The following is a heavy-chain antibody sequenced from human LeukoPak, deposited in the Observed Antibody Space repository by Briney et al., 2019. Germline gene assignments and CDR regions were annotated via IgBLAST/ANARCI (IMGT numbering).Heavy chain of an antibody. CDR1: GGSFSGYY. CDR3: ARGEKADIVAVSGMDV. CDR2: INHSGST. Sequence: KTSETLSLTCAVYGGSFSGYYWSWIRQPPGKGLEWIGEINHSGSTNYNPSLKSRVTISVDTSKNQFSLKLSSVTAADTAVYYCARGEKADIVAVSGMDVWGQGTTVTVSS. V-gene: IGHV4-34*01. D-gene: IGHD5-12*01. J-gene: IGHJ6*02.